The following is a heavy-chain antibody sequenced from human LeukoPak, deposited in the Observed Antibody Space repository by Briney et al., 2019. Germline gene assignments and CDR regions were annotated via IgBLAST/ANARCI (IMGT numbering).Heavy chain of an antibody. D-gene: IGHD4-23*01. CDR3: ARSATVGILDFDF. V-gene: IGHV4-30-4*01. CDR2: VYYSRST. CDR1: GGSISSGDYY. Sequence: SETLSLTCTVSGGSISSGDYYWSWIRQPPGKGLAWIGHVYYSRSTYYNPSLKGRIAISVDTSKNQLSLELNSMTAADTAVYFCARSATVGILDFDFWGQGTLVTVSS. J-gene: IGHJ4*02.